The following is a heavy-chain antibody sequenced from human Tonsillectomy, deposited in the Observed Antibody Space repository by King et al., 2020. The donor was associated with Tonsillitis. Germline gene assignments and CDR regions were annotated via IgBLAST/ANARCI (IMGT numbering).Heavy chain of an antibody. D-gene: IGHD6-13*01. V-gene: IGHV2-5*02. CDR2: IYWDDDK. J-gene: IGHJ4*02. Sequence: ITLKESGPTLVKPTQTLTLTCTFSGFSLSTSGVGVGWIRQPPGKALEWLALIYWDDDKRYSPSLRSRLTITQDTSKNQVVLAMTNVDPVVTATYYCAHSRSSSGYVRGDYFDYWGQGTLVTVSS. CDR1: GFSLSTSGVG. CDR3: AHSRSSSGYVRGDYFDY.